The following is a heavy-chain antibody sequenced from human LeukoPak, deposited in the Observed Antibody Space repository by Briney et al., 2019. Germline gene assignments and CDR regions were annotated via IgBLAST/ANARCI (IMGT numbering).Heavy chain of an antibody. D-gene: IGHD3-22*01. CDR3: ARDGQYYYDTPGLYGGLNL. CDR1: RFTFSSYW. CDR2: INSDGSQT. Sequence: PGGSLRLSCAASRFTFSSYWMHWVRQAPGKGLVWVSRINSDGSQTNYADSVKGRFTISRDNAENTLYLQMDSLRAEDTAVYYCARDGQYYYDTPGLYGGLNLWGQGALVTVSS. V-gene: IGHV3-74*01. J-gene: IGHJ4*02.